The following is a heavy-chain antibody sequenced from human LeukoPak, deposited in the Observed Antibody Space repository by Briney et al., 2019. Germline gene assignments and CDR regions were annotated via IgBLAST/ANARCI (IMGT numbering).Heavy chain of an antibody. CDR2: ISAYNGDT. CDR1: GYIFAHNG. D-gene: IGHD3-9*01. CDR3: ARATDVLRYFDWFYFDY. Sequence: GASVKVSCKTSGYIFAHNGISWVRQAPGQGPEWMGWISAYNGDTNYAQNFQGRVTMTRDTSTSTVYMELRSLRSDDTAVYYCARATDVLRYFDWFYFDYWGQGTLVTVSS. V-gene: IGHV1-18*01. J-gene: IGHJ4*02.